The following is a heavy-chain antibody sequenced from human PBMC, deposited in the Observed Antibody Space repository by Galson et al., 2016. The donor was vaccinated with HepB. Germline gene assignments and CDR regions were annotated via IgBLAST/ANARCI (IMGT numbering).Heavy chain of an antibody. CDR1: GFTFSSYA. D-gene: IGHD2-15*01. CDR2: ISGSGGST. V-gene: IGHV3-23*01. CDR3: AKLGSPIVVVVAAFYYGMDV. Sequence: SLRLSCAASGFTFSSYAMNWVRQAPGKGLEWVSAISGSGGSTYYADSVQGRFTISRDNSKNTLYLQMNSLRAEDTAVYYCAKLGSPIVVVVAAFYYGMDVWGQGTTVTVSS. J-gene: IGHJ6*02.